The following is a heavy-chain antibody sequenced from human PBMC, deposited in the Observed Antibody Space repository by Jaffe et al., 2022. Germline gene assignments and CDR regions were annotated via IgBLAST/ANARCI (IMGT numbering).Heavy chain of an antibody. D-gene: IGHD3-10*01. CDR1: GGSISSNY. CDR3: ARSRLLWGGYYFMDV. J-gene: IGHJ6*03. CDR2: MYYRGNP. Sequence: QVQLQESGPGLVKPSETLSLTCTVSGGSISSNYWSWIRQPPGKGLEWIGYMYYRGNPNYNPSLKSRVTISEDTSKNQFSLKLSSVTAADTAVYYCARSRLLWGGYYFMDVWGKGTTVTVSS. V-gene: IGHV4-59*01.